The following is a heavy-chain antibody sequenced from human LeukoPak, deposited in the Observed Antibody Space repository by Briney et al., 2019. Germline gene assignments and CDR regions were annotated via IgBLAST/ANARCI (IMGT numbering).Heavy chain of an antibody. CDR1: GFTFSSYA. CDR2: ISSNGGST. Sequence: PGGSLRLSCAASGFTFSSYAMHWVRQAPGKGLEYVSAISSNGGSTYYANSVKGRFTISRDNSKNTLYLQMGSLRAEDMAVYYCAKEVGGFDYWGQGTLVTVSS. D-gene: IGHD3-10*01. CDR3: AKEVGGFDY. V-gene: IGHV3-64*01. J-gene: IGHJ4*02.